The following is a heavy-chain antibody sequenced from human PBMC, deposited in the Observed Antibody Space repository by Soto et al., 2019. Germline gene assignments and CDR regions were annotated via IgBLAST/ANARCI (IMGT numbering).Heavy chain of an antibody. D-gene: IGHD2-15*01. J-gene: IGHJ5*01. CDR2: ITNRGTHT. CDR3: ARAHEVAWFDS. CDR1: GFSFSSYT. V-gene: IGHV3-21*02. Sequence: EVQLMESGGGLVQPGESLRLSCTASGFSFSSYTMNWVRQAPGKGLQWVASITNRGTHTYSADSVKGRFTISRDNDKNSLYRQMKNLRAEDRATYPWARAHEVAWFDSWGLGALVTVTS.